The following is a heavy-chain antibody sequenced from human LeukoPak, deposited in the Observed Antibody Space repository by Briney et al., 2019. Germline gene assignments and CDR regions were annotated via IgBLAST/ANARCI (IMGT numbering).Heavy chain of an antibody. D-gene: IGHD6-19*01. J-gene: IGHJ4*02. Sequence: GGSLRLSCAASGFTFDDYAMHWVRQAPGKGLGWVSGISWNSGSIGYADSVKGRFTISRDNAKNSLYLQMNSLRAEDMALYYCAKAGAYSSGWLDYWGQGTLVTVSS. CDR2: ISWNSGSI. CDR1: GFTFDDYA. CDR3: AKAGAYSSGWLDY. V-gene: IGHV3-9*03.